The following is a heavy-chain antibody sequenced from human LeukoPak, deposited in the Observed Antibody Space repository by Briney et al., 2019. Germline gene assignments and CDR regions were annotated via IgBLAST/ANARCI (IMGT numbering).Heavy chain of an antibody. V-gene: IGHV1-2*02. J-gene: IGHJ4*02. CDR3: ARADGSAWPTGEFDY. CDR1: GYTFTSYG. Sequence: ASVKVSCKASGYTFTSYGISWVRQAPGQGLEWMGWINPNSGGTNYVQKFQGRVTMTRDTSISTAYMDLSRLRSDDTAVYYCARADGSAWPTGEFDYWGQGTLVTVSS. D-gene: IGHD6-19*01. CDR2: INPNSGGT.